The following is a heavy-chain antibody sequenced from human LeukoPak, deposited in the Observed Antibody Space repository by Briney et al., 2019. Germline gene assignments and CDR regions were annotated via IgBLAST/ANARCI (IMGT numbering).Heavy chain of an antibody. J-gene: IGHJ4*02. CDR3: AKDMTTVTTYYFDY. D-gene: IGHD4-17*01. CDR2: ISWNSGSI. V-gene: IGHV3-9*01. CDR1: GFTFDDYA. Sequence: GGSLRLSCAASGFTFDDYAMHWVRKAPGKGLELVSGISWNSGSIGYADSVKGRFTISRDNAKNSLYLQMNSLRAEDTALYYCAKDMTTVTTYYFDYWGQGTVVSVSS.